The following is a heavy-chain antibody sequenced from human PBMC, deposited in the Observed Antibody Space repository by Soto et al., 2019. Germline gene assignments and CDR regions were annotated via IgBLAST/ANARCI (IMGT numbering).Heavy chain of an antibody. CDR2: IKQDGSEI. CDR3: ARDVGFDYVN. D-gene: IGHD3-16*01. Sequence: ETLALTCGLSVGSISIMNWGSCFRQAPGKGLEWVASIKQDGSEIYYLQSVRGRFTISRDSAGNALHLAMNYLSAEDTGVYFCARDVGFDYVNWGQGTLVTVSS. CDR1: VGSISIMNW. V-gene: IGHV3-7*01. J-gene: IGHJ4*02.